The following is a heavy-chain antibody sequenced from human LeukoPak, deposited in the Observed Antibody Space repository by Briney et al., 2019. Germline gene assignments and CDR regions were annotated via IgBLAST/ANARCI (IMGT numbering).Heavy chain of an antibody. CDR3: ARRDGYCSGGSCYATLNYGMDV. CDR1: GYSFTSYW. J-gene: IGHJ6*02. D-gene: IGHD2-15*01. Sequence: GESLKISCKGSGYSFTSYWIGWVRQMPGKGLEWMGIIYPGDSDTRYSPSFQGQVTISADKSISTAYLQWSSLKASDTAMYYCARRDGYCSGGSCYATLNYGMDVWGQGTTVTVS. CDR2: IYPGDSDT. V-gene: IGHV5-51*01.